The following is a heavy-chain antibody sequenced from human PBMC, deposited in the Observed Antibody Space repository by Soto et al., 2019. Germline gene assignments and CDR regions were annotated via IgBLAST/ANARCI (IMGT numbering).Heavy chain of an antibody. V-gene: IGHV4-31*03. CDR1: GGSISSGGYY. Sequence: SETLSLTCTVSGGSISSGGYYWSWIRQHPGKGLEWIGYIYHSGSTYYNPSLKSRVTISVDTSKNQFSLKMSSVTAADTAVYYCARLATRYYFDYWGQGTLVTVSS. CDR2: IYHSGST. J-gene: IGHJ4*02. D-gene: IGHD1-1*01. CDR3: ARLATRYYFDY.